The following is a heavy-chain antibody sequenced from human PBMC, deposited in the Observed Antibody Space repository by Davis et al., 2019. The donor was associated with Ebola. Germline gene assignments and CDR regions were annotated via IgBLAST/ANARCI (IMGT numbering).Heavy chain of an antibody. CDR2: INPNSGGT. V-gene: IGHV1-2*06. J-gene: IGHJ6*04. CDR1: GYTFTNYY. CDR3: ARGNVIDWLFIPHGMDV. Sequence: ASVKVSCKASGYTFTNYYMHWVRQAPGQGLEWMGRINPNSGGTNYAQKFQGRVTMTRDTSISTAYIELSRLRSDDTAVYYCARGNVIDWLFIPHGMDVWGKGTTVTVSS. D-gene: IGHD3-9*01.